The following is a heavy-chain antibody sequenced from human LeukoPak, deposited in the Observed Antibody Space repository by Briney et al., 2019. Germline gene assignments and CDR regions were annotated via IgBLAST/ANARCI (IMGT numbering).Heavy chain of an antibody. CDR2: MDHSGTT. CDR3: AKGAGGFSYYNWFDP. J-gene: IGHJ5*02. CDR1: GASINSSTYY. D-gene: IGHD5-18*01. V-gene: IGHV4-39*07. Sequence: SETLSLTCTVSGASINSSTYYWGWIRQPPGKGLEGIGIMDHSGTTHYSPSLESRVTISVDTSKNQFSLKVASVTAADTAIYYCAKGAGGFSYYNWFDPWGQGTLVTVSS.